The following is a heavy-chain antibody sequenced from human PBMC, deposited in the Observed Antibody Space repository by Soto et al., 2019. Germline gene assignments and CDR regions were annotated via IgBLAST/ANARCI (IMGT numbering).Heavy chain of an antibody. D-gene: IGHD6-13*01. V-gene: IGHV1-69*12. CDR3: ARPRRYSSIAQGGFDI. Sequence: QVQLVQSGAEVKKPGSSVKVSCKASGGTFSSYAISWVRQAPGQGLEWMGGIIPIFGTANYAQKFQGRVPITADESTSTAYMELSSLRSEDTAVYYCARPRRYSSIAQGGFDIWGQGTMVTVSS. J-gene: IGHJ3*02. CDR2: IIPIFGTA. CDR1: GGTFSSYA.